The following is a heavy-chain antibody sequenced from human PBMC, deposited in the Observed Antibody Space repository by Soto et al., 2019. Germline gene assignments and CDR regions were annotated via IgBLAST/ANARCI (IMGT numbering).Heavy chain of an antibody. CDR3: ARDGSPLPIYYYGMDV. J-gene: IGHJ6*02. D-gene: IGHD1-26*01. CDR1: GFTFSSYA. V-gene: IGHV3-23*01. Sequence: EVQLLESGGGLVQPGGSLRLSCAASGFTFSSYAMSWVRQAPGKGLEWVSAISGSGSTIYYADSVKGRFTISRDNAKNSLYLQMNSLRAEDTAVYYCARDGSPLPIYYYGMDVWGQGTTVTVSS. CDR2: ISGSGSTI.